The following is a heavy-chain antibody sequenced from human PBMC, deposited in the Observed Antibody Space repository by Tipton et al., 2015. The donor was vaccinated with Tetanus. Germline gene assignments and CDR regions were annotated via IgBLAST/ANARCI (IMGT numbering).Heavy chain of an antibody. CDR3: ARGGIAADGGGLDY. CDR1: GDSINSGDYY. D-gene: IGHD6-13*01. J-gene: IGHJ4*02. Sequence: TLSLTCSVSGDSINSGDYYWSWIRQPPGKGLEWIGYIYYSGSTNYNPSLKSRVTISVDTSKNQFSLKLSSVTAADTAVYYCARGGIAADGGGLDYWGQGTLVTVSS. V-gene: IGHV4-61*08. CDR2: IYYSGST.